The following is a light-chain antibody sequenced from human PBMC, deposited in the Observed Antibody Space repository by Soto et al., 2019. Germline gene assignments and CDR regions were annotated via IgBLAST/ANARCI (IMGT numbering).Light chain of an antibody. Sequence: EIVMTQSPATLSVSPGERATLSCRASQSVSSNLAWYQQKPGQAPRLLVYGAFTRTTVVPARFSGSGSGTEFTLTISSLQSEDFAVYYCQQYNNWPRTFGQGTKVDIK. J-gene: IGKJ1*01. CDR2: GAF. CDR3: QQYNNWPRT. CDR1: QSVSSN. V-gene: IGKV3-15*01.